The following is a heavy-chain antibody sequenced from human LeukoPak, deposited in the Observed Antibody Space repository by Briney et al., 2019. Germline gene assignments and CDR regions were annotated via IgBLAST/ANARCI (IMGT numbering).Heavy chain of an antibody. D-gene: IGHD3-3*01. CDR3: ARGLASGYPPIPFDY. Sequence: PETLSLTCTVSGGSISTSSYYWGWVRQPPGKGLEWIGEIIDTGSTKYNSSLKSRVTISVDTSKNEFSLNLTSVTAADTAIYYCARGLASGYPPIPFDYWGQGTLVTVSS. J-gene: IGHJ4*02. CDR1: GGSISTSSYY. CDR2: IIDTGST. V-gene: IGHV4-39*07.